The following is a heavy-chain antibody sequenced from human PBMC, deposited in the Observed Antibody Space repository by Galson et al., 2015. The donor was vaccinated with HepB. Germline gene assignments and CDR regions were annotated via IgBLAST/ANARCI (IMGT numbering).Heavy chain of an antibody. V-gene: IGHV1-24*01. Sequence: SVKVSCKVSGYTLTELSMHWVRQAPGKGLEWMGGFDPEDGETIYAQKFQGRVTMTEDTSTDTAYMELSSLRSEDTAVYYCATDPGIAVAGTVYYYYGMDVWGQGTTVTVSS. CDR2: FDPEDGET. D-gene: IGHD6-19*01. CDR1: GYTLTELS. J-gene: IGHJ6*02. CDR3: ATDPGIAVAGTVYYYYGMDV.